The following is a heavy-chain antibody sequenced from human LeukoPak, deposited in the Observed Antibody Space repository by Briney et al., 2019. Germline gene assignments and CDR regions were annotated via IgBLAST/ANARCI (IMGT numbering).Heavy chain of an antibody. J-gene: IGHJ4*02. V-gene: IGHV3-30*04. D-gene: IGHD3-10*01. CDR2: ISFDGNNK. CDR3: ARDVGEED. Sequence: GRSLRLSCAASGFTFSSYPMHWVRQAPGKGLEWVAVISFDGNNKYYSDSVKGRFSISRDNSKNTLYLQMNSLRTKDTAVYYCARDVGEEDWGQGTLVTVSS. CDR1: GFTFSSYP.